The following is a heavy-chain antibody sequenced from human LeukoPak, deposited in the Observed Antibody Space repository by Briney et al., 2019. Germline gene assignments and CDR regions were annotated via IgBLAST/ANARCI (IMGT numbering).Heavy chain of an antibody. J-gene: IGHJ6*04. CDR1: GYSISNGNY. CDR2: ISHSGST. V-gene: IGHV4-38-2*02. Sequence: MASETLSLTCTASGYSISNGNYWGWIRQPPGKGLEWIGSISHSGSTYYNPSLKSRVTISVDTSKNQFSLKMSSVTAADTAVYYCARNILARPLDVWGKGTTVTVSS. D-gene: IGHD6-6*01. CDR3: ARNILARPLDV.